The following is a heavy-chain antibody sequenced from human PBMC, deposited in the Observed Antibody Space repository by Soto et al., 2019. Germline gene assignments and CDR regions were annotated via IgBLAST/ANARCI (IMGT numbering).Heavy chain of an antibody. CDR1: GGSFSGYY. J-gene: IGHJ5*02. CDR2: INHSGST. D-gene: IGHD2-8*01. CDR3: ARVGYCTNGVCWPLNYDISTGYDH. V-gene: IGHV4-34*01. Sequence: SETLSLTCAVYGGSFSGYYWSWIRQPPGKGLEWIGEINHSGSTNYNPSLKSRVTISVDTSKNQFSLKLSSVTAADTAVYYCARVGYCTNGVCWPLNYDISTGYDHWGQGTLVTVSS.